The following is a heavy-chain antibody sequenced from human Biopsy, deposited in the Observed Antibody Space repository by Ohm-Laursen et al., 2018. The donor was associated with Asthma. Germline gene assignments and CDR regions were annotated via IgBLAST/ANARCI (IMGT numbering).Heavy chain of an antibody. CDR1: GFTFSSYA. V-gene: IGHV3-30-3*01. CDR2: ISYDGYKK. J-gene: IGHJ3*02. Sequence: SLRLSCTASGFTFSSYAMHWVRQAPGRGLELVAVISYDGYKKYYADSVKGRFTISRDNSKNTLYLQMNGLRPEDTAAYYCAGENGQWLIQGSFDIWGQGTMVSVSS. D-gene: IGHD6-19*01. CDR3: AGENGQWLIQGSFDI.